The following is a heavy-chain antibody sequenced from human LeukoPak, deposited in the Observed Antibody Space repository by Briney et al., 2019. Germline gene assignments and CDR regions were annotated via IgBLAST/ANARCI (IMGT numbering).Heavy chain of an antibody. CDR1: VYTFTTYD. CDR3: ARANYYGSGKKDLDY. D-gene: IGHD3-10*01. Sequence: GASVNVSSKASVYTFTTYDINWVRQATGQGLEWMGWMNPNSGNTGYAQKFQGRVTMTRNTSMSTAYMELNSLRSEDTAVYYCARANYYGSGKKDLDYWGQGTLVTVSS. J-gene: IGHJ4*02. V-gene: IGHV1-8*01. CDR2: MNPNSGNT.